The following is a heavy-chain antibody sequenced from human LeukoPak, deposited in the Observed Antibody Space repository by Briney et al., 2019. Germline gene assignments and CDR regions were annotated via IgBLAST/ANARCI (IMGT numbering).Heavy chain of an antibody. Sequence: ASVTVSCTASGYTFTIYYMHWVRQAPGQGLEWMGIINPSGGSTSYAQKFQGRVTMTRDTSTSTVYMELSSLRSEDTAVYYCARGLVRNWFDPWGQGTLVTVSS. CDR1: GYTFTIYY. J-gene: IGHJ5*02. CDR2: INPSGGST. D-gene: IGHD3-10*01. V-gene: IGHV1-46*01. CDR3: ARGLVRNWFDP.